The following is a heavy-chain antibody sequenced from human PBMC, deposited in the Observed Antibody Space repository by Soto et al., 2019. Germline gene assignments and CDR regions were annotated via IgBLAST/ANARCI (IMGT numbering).Heavy chain of an antibody. CDR3: PREVGGSYFDY. CDR2: IRSKAYGGTT. D-gene: IGHD1-26*01. Sequence: GGSLRLSCTASGFTFGDYAMSWVRQAPGKGLEWVGFIRSKAYGGTTEYAAAVKGRFTISRDDSKSIAYLQMNSLKTEDTAVYYCPREVGGSYFDYWGQGTLVTVSS. J-gene: IGHJ4*02. V-gene: IGHV3-49*04. CDR1: GFTFGDYA.